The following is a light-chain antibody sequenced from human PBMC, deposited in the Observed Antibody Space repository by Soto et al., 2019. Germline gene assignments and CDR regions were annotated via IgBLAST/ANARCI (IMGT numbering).Light chain of an antibody. J-gene: IGLJ2*01. CDR3: QSYDNSLSAAV. CDR1: SSNTGAGYD. CDR2: DNN. V-gene: IGLV1-40*01. Sequence: QSALTQPPSVSGAPGQRVTISCTGSSSNTGAGYDVHWYQQLPGTAPKLLIYDNNNRPSGVTDRFSGSKSGTSASLAITGLQTEDEADYYCQSYDNSLSAAVFGGGTKLTVL.